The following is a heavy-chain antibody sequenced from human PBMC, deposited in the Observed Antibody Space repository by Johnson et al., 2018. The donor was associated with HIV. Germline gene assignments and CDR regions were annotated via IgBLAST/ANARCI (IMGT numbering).Heavy chain of an antibody. CDR1: GFTFSSYA. CDR2: IPYDANNK. CDR3: ANSLLLDAFNI. Sequence: QVQLVESGGGLVQPGGSLRLSCAASGFTFSSYAMSWVRQAPGKGLEWVTSIPYDANNKYYADSVKGRFTISRDNSKTTLYLQMNSLRDEDTAVYYCANSLLLDAFNIWGQGTMVTVSS. V-gene: IGHV3-30*02. J-gene: IGHJ3*02.